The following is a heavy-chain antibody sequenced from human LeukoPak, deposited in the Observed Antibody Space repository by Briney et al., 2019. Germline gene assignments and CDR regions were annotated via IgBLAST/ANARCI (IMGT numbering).Heavy chain of an antibody. J-gene: IGHJ4*02. CDR2: FDPEDGET. V-gene: IGHV1-24*01. CDR3: ATGGSSGWYYFDY. D-gene: IGHD6-19*01. Sequence: GASVKVSCKASGYTFTGYYMHWVRQAPGQGLEWMGGFDPEDGETIYAQKFQGRVTMTEDTSTDTAYMELSSLRSEDTAVYYCATGGSSGWYYFDYWGQGTLVTVSS. CDR1: GYTFTGYY.